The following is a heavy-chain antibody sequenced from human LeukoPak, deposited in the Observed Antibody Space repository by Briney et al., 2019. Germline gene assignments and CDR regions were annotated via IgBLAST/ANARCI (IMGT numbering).Heavy chain of an antibody. J-gene: IGHJ5*02. CDR2: MNPNSGNT. V-gene: IGHV1-8*01. Sequence: ASVKVSCKASGYTFTSYDINWVRQATGQGLEWMGWMNPNSGNTGYAQKFQGRVTMTRNTSISTAYMELSSLRSEDTAVYYCARDLAVAGIDGGGFDPWGQGTLVTVSS. CDR3: ARDLAVAGIDGGGFDP. D-gene: IGHD6-19*01. CDR1: GYTFTSYD.